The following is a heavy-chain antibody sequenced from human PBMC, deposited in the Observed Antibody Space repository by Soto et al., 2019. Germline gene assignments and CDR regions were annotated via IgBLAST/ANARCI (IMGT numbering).Heavy chain of an antibody. V-gene: IGHV3-73*02. CDR3: SRTATPSYGSGSYPDYYYYGMDV. D-gene: IGHD3-10*01. CDR1: GFSFSDST. Sequence: EVQLVESGGGLVQPGGSLKLSCAASGFSFSDSTMHWVRQASGKGLEWVGRIRNKANTYATAYAASVKGRFSISRDDSENTAYLQMNSLKTEDTAVYFCSRTATPSYGSGSYPDYYYYGMDVWGQGTTVTVSS. CDR2: IRNKANTYAT. J-gene: IGHJ6*02.